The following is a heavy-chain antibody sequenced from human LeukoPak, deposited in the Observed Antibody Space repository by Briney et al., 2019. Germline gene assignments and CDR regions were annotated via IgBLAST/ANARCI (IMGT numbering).Heavy chain of an antibody. CDR1: GFTFSSYA. CDR3: AKDLLGREGAITPDY. J-gene: IGHJ4*02. Sequence: GGSLRLSCAASGFTFSSYAMSWVRQAPGKGLEWVSDISGSGASRNYADPVKGRFTISRDNSKNSLCLHMNSLRAEDTAVYYCAKDLLGREGAITPDYWGQGTLVTVSS. CDR2: ISGSGASR. D-gene: IGHD1-26*01. V-gene: IGHV3-23*01.